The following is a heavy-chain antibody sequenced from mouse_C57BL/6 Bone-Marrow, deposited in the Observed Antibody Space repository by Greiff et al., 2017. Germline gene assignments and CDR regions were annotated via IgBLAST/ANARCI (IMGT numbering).Heavy chain of an antibody. CDR3: ARAIYYSFDY. V-gene: IGHV5-4*01. D-gene: IGHD1-1*01. CDR1: GFTFSSYA. Sequence: EVHLVESGGGLVKPGGSLKLSCAASGFTFSSYAMSWVRQTPEKRLEWVATISDGGSYTYYPDNVKGRFTISRDNAKNNLYLQMSHLKSEDTARYYCARAIYYSFDYWGQGTTLTVSS. CDR2: ISDGGSYT. J-gene: IGHJ2*01.